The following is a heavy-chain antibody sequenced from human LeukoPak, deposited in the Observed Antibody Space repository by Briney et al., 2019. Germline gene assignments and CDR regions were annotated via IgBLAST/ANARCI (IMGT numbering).Heavy chain of an antibody. J-gene: IGHJ2*01. CDR3: ARANPIEYSSSSLWYFDL. V-gene: IGHV4-61*01. CDR2: IYYSGST. D-gene: IGHD6-6*01. Sequence: SETLSLTCPVSGGSISSSSYYWSWIRQPPGKGLEWIGYIYYSGSTNYNPSLKSRVTISVDTSKNQFSLKLSSVTAADTAVYYCARANPIEYSSSSLWYFDLWGRGTLVTVST. CDR1: GGSISSSSYY.